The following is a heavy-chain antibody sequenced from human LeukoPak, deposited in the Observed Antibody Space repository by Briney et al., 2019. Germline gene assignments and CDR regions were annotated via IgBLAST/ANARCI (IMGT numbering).Heavy chain of an antibody. Sequence: GGSLRLSCAASGFTFSSYSMNWVRQAPGKGLEWVSSISSSSSYIYYADSVKGRFTISRDNAKSSLYLQMNSLRAEDTAVYYCARPPKYCSGGSCYYRNDAFDIWGQGTMVTVSS. CDR1: GFTFSSYS. V-gene: IGHV3-21*01. J-gene: IGHJ3*02. CDR3: ARPPKYCSGGSCYYRNDAFDI. D-gene: IGHD2-15*01. CDR2: ISSSSSYI.